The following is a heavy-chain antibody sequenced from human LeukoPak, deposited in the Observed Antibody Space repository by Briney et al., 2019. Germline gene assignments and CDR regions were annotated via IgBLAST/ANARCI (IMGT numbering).Heavy chain of an antibody. Sequence: PGGSLRLSCAASGFTFSSYGMHWVRQAPGKGLEWVAVMSFDGSHTYYADSVKGRFTISRDNSKNTLYLQMNSLRAEDTAVYYCARVKGSSSWYLEKHFDYWGQGTLVTVSS. CDR2: MSFDGSHT. CDR3: ARVKGSSSWYLEKHFDY. V-gene: IGHV3-30*03. J-gene: IGHJ4*02. CDR1: GFTFSSYG. D-gene: IGHD6-13*01.